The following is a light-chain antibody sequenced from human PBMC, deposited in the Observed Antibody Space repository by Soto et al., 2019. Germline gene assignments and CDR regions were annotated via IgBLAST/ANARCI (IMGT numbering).Light chain of an antibody. J-gene: IGKJ3*01. V-gene: IGKV3-20*01. CDR2: GGS. CDR1: QSMSSNF. CDR3: QQYGRSPPFI. Sequence: EIVLTQYPATLSLCPGDRATLSCKASQSMSSNFLSWYQHKPGQSPRLLIYGGSTRVNGIPDRFSGSGSGTDFTLTISRLEPEDFAVYYCQQYGRSPPFIFGPGTKVDIK.